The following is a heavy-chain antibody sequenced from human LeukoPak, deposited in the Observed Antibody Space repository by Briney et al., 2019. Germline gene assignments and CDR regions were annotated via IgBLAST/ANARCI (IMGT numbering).Heavy chain of an antibody. CDR1: GGSISSSSYY. J-gene: IGHJ5*02. D-gene: IGHD3-16*02. CDR2: IYYSGST. V-gene: IGHV4-39*07. Sequence: SETLSLTCTVSGGSISSSSYYWGWIRQPPGKGLEWIGSIYYSGSTYYNPSLKSRVTISVDTSKNQFSLKPSSVTAADTAVYYCARGGSYVWGSYRLKSWFDPWGQGTLVTVSS. CDR3: ARGGSYVWGSYRLKSWFDP.